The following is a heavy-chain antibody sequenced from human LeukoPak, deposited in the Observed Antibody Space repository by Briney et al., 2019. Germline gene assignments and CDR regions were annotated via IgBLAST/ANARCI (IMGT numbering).Heavy chain of an antibody. CDR3: ARDISSGWYGY. J-gene: IGHJ4*02. V-gene: IGHV1-18*01. CDR1: GYTFTSYG. CDR2: ISAYNGNT. D-gene: IGHD6-19*01. Sequence: ASVKVSCKASGYTFTSYGISWVRQAPGQGLEWMGWISAYNGNTNYAQKLQGRVTMTTDTSTSTAYMELSRLRSDDAAVYYCARDISSGWYGYWGQGTLVTVSS.